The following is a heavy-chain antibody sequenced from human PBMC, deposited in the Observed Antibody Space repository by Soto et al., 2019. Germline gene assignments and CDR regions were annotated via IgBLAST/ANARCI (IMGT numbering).Heavy chain of an antibody. D-gene: IGHD1-26*01. Sequence: VQLVESGGGVVQPGRSLRLSCAASGFTFSSFGMDWVRQAPGKGLEWVAVISNDGSNKYYGDSVKGRFTISRDNSKNMLYLQMNSLRPEDTAVYYCAKRKRGAPVSYFDYWGQGTLVTVSS. CDR3: AKRKRGAPVSYFDY. CDR1: GFTFSSFG. CDR2: ISNDGSNK. V-gene: IGHV3-30*18. J-gene: IGHJ4*02.